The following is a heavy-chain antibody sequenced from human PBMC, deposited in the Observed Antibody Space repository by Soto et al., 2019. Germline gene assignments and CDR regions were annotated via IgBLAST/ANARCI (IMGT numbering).Heavy chain of an antibody. CDR1: GGSISSYY. J-gene: IGHJ6*02. CDR2: IYYSGST. CDR3: ARLRFGVYYYYYGMDV. Sequence: SETLSLTCTVSGGSISSYYWSWIRQPPGKGLEWIGYIYYSGSTNYNPARKSRVTISVDTSKNQFSLKLSSVTAADTAVYYCARLRFGVYYYYYGMDVWGQGTTVTVSS. V-gene: IGHV4-59*01. D-gene: IGHD4-17*01.